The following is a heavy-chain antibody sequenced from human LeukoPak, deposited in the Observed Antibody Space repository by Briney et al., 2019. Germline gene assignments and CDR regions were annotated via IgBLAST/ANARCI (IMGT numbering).Heavy chain of an antibody. D-gene: IGHD1-26*01. CDR2: ISLTGRT. CDR1: GGSITSTNW. J-gene: IGHJ4*02. Sequence: PSGILSLTCGVSGGSITSTNWWSWVRQPPGQGLEWIGEISLTGRTNYNPSLIGRVIMSLDESRNQLSLTLTSVTAADTAMYYCTRESGPYCPFGYWGQGTLVVVPS. CDR3: TRESGPYCPFGY. V-gene: IGHV4-4*02.